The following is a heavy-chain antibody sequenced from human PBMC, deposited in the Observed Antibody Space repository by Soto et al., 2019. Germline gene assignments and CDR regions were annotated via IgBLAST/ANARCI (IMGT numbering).Heavy chain of an antibody. V-gene: IGHV3-48*02. J-gene: IGHJ3*02. CDR3: ARESYYYASSTFDI. D-gene: IGHD3-22*01. Sequence: EVQLVESGGGLVQPGGSLRLSCAASGFTFSSYIMNWVRQAPGKGLEWVSYISRSSRTIYYADSVKGRFTISRDNAKNSLYLQMNSLRDEDTSVYYCARESYYYASSTFDIWGQGTMVTVSS. CDR2: ISRSSRTI. CDR1: GFTFSSYI.